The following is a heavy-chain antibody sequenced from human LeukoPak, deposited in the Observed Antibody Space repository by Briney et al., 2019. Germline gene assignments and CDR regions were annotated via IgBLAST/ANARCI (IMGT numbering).Heavy chain of an antibody. CDR1: GFTFDDYA. CDR2: ISWNSGSI. CDR3: AKEQLGAAGFDY. V-gene: IGHV3-9*01. Sequence: PGGSLRLSCAASGFTFDDYAMHWVRQAPGKGLEWVSGISWNSGSIGYADSVKGRFTISRDNAKNSLYLQMNSLRAEDTALYYCAKEQLGAAGFDYWGQGTLVTVSS. D-gene: IGHD6-6*01. J-gene: IGHJ4*02.